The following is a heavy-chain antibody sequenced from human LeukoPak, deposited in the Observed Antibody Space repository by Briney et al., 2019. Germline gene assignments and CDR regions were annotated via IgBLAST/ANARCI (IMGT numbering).Heavy chain of an antibody. CDR3: AKSPPNIVLMVYATFDY. CDR2: ISGSGGST. V-gene: IGHV3-23*01. CDR1: GFTFSSYA. J-gene: IGHJ4*02. D-gene: IGHD2-8*01. Sequence: GGSLRLSCGASGFTFSSYAMSWVRQAPGKGLEWVSAISGSGGSTYYADSVKGRFTISRDNSKNTLYLQMNSLRAEDTAVYYCAKSPPNIVLMVYATFDYWGQGTLVTVSS.